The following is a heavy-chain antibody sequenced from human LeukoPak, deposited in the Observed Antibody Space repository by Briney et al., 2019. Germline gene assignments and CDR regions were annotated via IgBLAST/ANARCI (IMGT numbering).Heavy chain of an antibody. V-gene: IGHV3-23*01. Sequence: PGGSLRLSCAASGFTFSSYAMSWVRQAPGKGLEWVSAISASADRTFDADSVKGRFVISRDNSKNTLYLQMNSLRVEDSAVYFCVKESKTAGPGHFDFWGQGTLVTVSS. J-gene: IGHJ4*02. D-gene: IGHD6-13*01. CDR1: GFTFSSYA. CDR2: ISASADRT. CDR3: VKESKTAGPGHFDF.